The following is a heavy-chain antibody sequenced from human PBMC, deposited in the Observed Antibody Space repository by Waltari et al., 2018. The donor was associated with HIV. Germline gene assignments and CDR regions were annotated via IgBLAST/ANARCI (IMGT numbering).Heavy chain of an antibody. CDR1: GSNFPNYD. CDR2: VSARSGKI. J-gene: IGHJ5*02. Sequence: QAHLVQSGAAVKKPGASVRISCKAYGSNFPNYDINWVRQGPGKGLEWMGRVSARSGKILNGQKFQDRVNLTRDTYTTTAYMELRILTSDDTALDLCARGGGFCPGPRCDRLDPWGQGTQVIVSS. CDR3: ARGGGFCPGPRCDRLDP. D-gene: IGHD2-2*03. V-gene: IGHV1-8*01.